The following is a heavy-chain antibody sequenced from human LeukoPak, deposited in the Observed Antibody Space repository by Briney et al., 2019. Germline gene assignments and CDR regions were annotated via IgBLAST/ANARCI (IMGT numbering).Heavy chain of an antibody. V-gene: IGHV3-23*01. CDR1: GFTFSSYG. J-gene: IGHJ4*02. CDR3: ARYSSGYYYGTFDY. D-gene: IGHD3-22*01. CDR2: ISGSGGST. Sequence: GGTLRLSCAASGFTFSSYGMSWVRQAPGKGLEWVSAISGSGGSTYYADSVKGRFTISRDNAKNSLYLQMNSLRAEDTAVYYCARYSSGYYYGTFDYWGQGTLVTVSS.